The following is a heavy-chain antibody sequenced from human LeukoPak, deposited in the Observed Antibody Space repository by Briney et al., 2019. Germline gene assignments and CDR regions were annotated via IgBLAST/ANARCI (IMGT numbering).Heavy chain of an antibody. V-gene: IGHV1-24*01. Sequence: GASVKVSCRVSVYTLTELSMHWVRQAPGKGLEWMGGFDPEDGETIYAQKFQGRVTMTEDTSTDTAYMELSSLRSEDTAVYYCATVQYSSSWHWFDPWGQGTLVTVSS. CDR3: ATVQYSSSWHWFDP. D-gene: IGHD6-13*01. CDR1: VYTLTELS. J-gene: IGHJ5*02. CDR2: FDPEDGET.